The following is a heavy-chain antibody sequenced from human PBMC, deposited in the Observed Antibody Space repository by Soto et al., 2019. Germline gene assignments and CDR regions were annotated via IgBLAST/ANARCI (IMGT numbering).Heavy chain of an antibody. CDR2: IYYSGST. D-gene: IGHD3-10*01. CDR1: GGSISSGDYY. V-gene: IGHV4-30-4*01. J-gene: IGHJ6*02. CDR3: ARDKKGVWSGESTPYGMDV. Sequence: SETLSLTCTVSGGSISSGDYYWSWIRQPPGKGLEWIGYIYYSGSTYYNPSLKSRVTISVDTSKNQFSLKLSSVTAADTAVYYCARDKKGVWSGESTPYGMDVWGQGTRVTVPS.